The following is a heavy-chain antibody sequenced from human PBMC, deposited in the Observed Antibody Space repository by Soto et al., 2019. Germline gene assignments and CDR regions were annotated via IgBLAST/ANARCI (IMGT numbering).Heavy chain of an antibody. CDR1: GFTFSSYA. J-gene: IGHJ4*02. Sequence: GSLRLSCAASGFTFSSYAMSWVRQAPGKGLEWVSAISGSGGSTYYADSVKGRFTISRDNSKNTLYLQMNSLRAEDTAVYYCASTFLGPVYYDFWSGYLDYWGQGTLVTVSS. V-gene: IGHV3-23*01. D-gene: IGHD3-3*01. CDR3: ASTFLGPVYYDFWSGYLDY. CDR2: ISGSGGST.